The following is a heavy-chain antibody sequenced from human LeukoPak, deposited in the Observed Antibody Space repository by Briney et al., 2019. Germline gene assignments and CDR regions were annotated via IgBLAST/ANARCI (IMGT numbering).Heavy chain of an antibody. D-gene: IGHD3-10*01. CDR3: VKGFVHPTYYFDY. CDR1: GFTFSNYA. CDR2: ITGSGDGT. Sequence: GGSLRPSCAASGFTFSNYAMMWVRQAPGKRLEWVSSITGSGDGTYYADSVRGRFTISRDNSENTLYLQLNSLRAEDTAVYFCVKGFVHPTYYFDYWGQGTLVTVSS. V-gene: IGHV3-23*01. J-gene: IGHJ4*02.